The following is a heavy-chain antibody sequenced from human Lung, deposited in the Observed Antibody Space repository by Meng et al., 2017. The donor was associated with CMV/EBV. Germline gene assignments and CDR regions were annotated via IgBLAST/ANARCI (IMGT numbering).Heavy chain of an antibody. J-gene: IGHJ4*02. CDR3: SSTISGSYDY. CDR2: VRGKSNSYAT. D-gene: IGHD1-26*01. CDR1: GFTFSAFD. Sequence: GGSLRLXXAASGFTFSAFDMHWVRQASGKGLEWVGRVRGKSNSYATAYGASVEGRFTISRDDSKNTAYLQMNSLKTEDTAVYYCSSTISGSYDYWGQRTLVTVSS. V-gene: IGHV3-73*01.